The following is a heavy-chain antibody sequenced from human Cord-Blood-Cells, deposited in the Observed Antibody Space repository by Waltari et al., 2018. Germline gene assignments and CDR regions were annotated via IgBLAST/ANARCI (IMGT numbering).Heavy chain of an antibody. CDR2: IYSGGST. CDR3: ARDIRYSSGWYDY. J-gene: IGHJ4*02. CDR1: GFTVSSNY. V-gene: IGHV3-53*02. D-gene: IGHD6-19*01. Sequence: EVQLVETGGGLIQPGGSLRLSCAASGFTVSSNYMSWVRQAPGKGLEWVAVIYSGGSTYYPDSVKGRFTISRDNSKNTLYLQMNSLRAEDTAVYYCARDIRYSSGWYDYWGQGTLVTVSS.